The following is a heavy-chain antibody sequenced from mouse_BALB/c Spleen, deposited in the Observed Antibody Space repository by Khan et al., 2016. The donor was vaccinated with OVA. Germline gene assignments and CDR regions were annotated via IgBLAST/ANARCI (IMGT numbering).Heavy chain of an antibody. CDR2: ISYSGST. D-gene: IGHD2-4*01. V-gene: IGHV3-2*02. J-gene: IGHJ2*01. CDR3: ARWDYDAPNY. Sequence: EVQLVESGPGLVKPSQSPSLTCTVTGYSITSDYAWNWIRQFPGNKLEWMGFISYSGSTSYNPSLKSRISITRDTSKNQFFLQLNSVTTEDTATYYCARWDYDAPNYWGQGTTLTVSS. CDR1: GYSITSDYA.